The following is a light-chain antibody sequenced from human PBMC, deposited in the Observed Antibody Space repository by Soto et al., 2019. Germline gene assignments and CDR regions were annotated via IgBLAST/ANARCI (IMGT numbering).Light chain of an antibody. CDR3: QQSYNTWT. CDR2: AAS. J-gene: IGKJ1*01. V-gene: IGKV1-39*01. CDR1: QSISSY. Sequence: DIQMTQSPSSLSASVGDRVTITCRASQSISSYLNWYQQKPGKAPKLLIYAASSLQSGVPSRFSGSGSGTDFTLTISSLQPEDFPTYYCQQSYNTWTFGQGTKVEIK.